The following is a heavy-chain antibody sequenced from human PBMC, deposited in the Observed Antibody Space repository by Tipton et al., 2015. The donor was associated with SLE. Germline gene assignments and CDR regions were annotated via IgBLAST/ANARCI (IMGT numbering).Heavy chain of an antibody. D-gene: IGHD1-7*01. CDR1: GGSITSSSYY. CDR3: ARGTLTGTITF. V-gene: IGHV4-39*07. Sequence: TLSLTCTVSGGSITSSSYYWGWIRQPPGKGLEWIGSFFYSESTYYYNPSLKSRITMFLDTSKNQFSLSLSSVTAADTAMYYCARGTLTGTITFWGQGTLVTVSS. J-gene: IGHJ1*01. CDR2: FFYSESTY.